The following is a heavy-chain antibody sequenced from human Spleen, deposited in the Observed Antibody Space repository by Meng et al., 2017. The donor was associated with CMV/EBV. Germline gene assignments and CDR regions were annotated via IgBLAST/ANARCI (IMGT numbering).Heavy chain of an antibody. CDR1: GFSFRRSW. CDR2: INRDGSRT. CDR3: ARGVASAGAGD. V-gene: IGHV3-74*01. J-gene: IGHJ4*02. D-gene: IGHD6-13*01. Sequence: SSAASGFSFRRSWMQWIRQAPGKGLVLVSRINRDGSRTSYADAVKGRFTISRDNAKNTVHLQMNSLRAEDTAVYYCARGVASAGAGDWGQGTLVTVSS.